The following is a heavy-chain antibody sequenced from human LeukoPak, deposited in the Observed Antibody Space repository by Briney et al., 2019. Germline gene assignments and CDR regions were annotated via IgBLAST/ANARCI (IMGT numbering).Heavy chain of an antibody. D-gene: IGHD2-15*01. Sequence: GGSLRLSCAASGFTFGSYWMSWVRQAPGKGLEWVANIKQDGSEKYYVDSVKGRFTISRDNAKNSLYLQMNSLRAEDTAVYYCARENFSSGSDYFDYWGQGTLVTVSS. CDR1: GFTFGSYW. CDR2: IKQDGSEK. V-gene: IGHV3-7*01. J-gene: IGHJ4*02. CDR3: ARENFSSGSDYFDY.